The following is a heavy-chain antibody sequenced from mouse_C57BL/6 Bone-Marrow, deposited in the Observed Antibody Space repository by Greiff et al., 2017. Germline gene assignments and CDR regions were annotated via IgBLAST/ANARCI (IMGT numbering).Heavy chain of an antibody. V-gene: IGHV2-9-1*01. CDR2: IWPGGGT. CDR1: GFSLTSYA. CDR3: ARSNDGYYAMDY. D-gene: IGHD2-3*01. Sequence: VKLMESGPGLVAPSQSLSITCTVSGFSLTSYAISWVRQPPGKGLEWLGVIWPGGGTNYNSALKSRLSISKDNSKSQVFLKMYSLQTDDTARYYCARSNDGYYAMDYWGQGTSVTGSS. J-gene: IGHJ4*01.